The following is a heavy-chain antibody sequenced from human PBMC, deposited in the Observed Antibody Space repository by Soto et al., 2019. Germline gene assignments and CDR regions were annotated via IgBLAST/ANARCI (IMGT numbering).Heavy chain of an antibody. J-gene: IGHJ6*02. D-gene: IGHD3-9*01. CDR3: ARYDDFDWLSPLRYYYYGMDV. V-gene: IGHV1-8*01. CDR1: GYTFTSDD. CDR2: THPTSGNT. Sequence: APVKASCKASGYTFTSDDINWVRPAPGQRLEWMGLTHPTSGNTGYAQNFRGRVTSTRNTSISTAYMGLSSLRSEATAVYYCARYDDFDWLSPLRYYYYGMDVWG.